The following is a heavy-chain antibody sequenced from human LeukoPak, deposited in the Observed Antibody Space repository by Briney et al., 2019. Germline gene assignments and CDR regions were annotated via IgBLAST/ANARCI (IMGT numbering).Heavy chain of an antibody. CDR2: ISYDGGNK. J-gene: IGHJ4*02. CDR3: AKGGYDSSGYYFDY. Sequence: PGGSLRLSCAASGFTFSSYAMHWVRQAPGKGLEWVAVISYDGGNKYYADSVKGRFTISRDNSKNTLYLQMNSLRAEDTAVYYCAKGGYDSSGYYFDYWGQGTLVTVSS. CDR1: GFTFSSYA. V-gene: IGHV3-30*04. D-gene: IGHD3-22*01.